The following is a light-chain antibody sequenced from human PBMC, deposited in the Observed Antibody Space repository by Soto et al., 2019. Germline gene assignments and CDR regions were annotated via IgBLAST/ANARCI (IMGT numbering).Light chain of an antibody. CDR2: AAS. Sequence: DIQMTQSPSSVSASLGDRVTITYRASQGIGVYLAWFQQKPGNVPKLLIYAASTLQSGVPSRFSGSGSGTDFTLTISSLQPEDVATYYCQKYNSAPLTFGGGTKVEIK. CDR3: QKYNSAPLT. J-gene: IGKJ4*01. CDR1: QGIGVY. V-gene: IGKV1-27*01.